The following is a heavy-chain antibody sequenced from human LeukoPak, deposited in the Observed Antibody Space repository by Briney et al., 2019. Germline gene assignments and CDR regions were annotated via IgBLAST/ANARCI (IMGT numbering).Heavy chain of an antibody. Sequence: GGSLRLSCAASGFTFSSYAMSWVRQAPGKGLELVSAISGSGGSTYYADSVKGRFTISRDNSKNTLYLQMNSLRAEDTAVYYCAKTGQELIYDSSGYYSMHVVYWGQGTLVTVSS. V-gene: IGHV3-23*01. CDR1: GFTFSSYA. D-gene: IGHD3-22*01. J-gene: IGHJ4*02. CDR2: ISGSGGST. CDR3: AKTGQELIYDSSGYYSMHVVY.